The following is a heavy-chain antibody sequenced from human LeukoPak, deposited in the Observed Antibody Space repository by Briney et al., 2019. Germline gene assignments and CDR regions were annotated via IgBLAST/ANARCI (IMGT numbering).Heavy chain of an antibody. D-gene: IGHD3-16*01. CDR2: ISGDGGST. J-gene: IGHJ3*02. Sequence: GGSLRLTCAASGCTFDDYAMHWLRPAAGKGLDWVSLISGDGGSTYYADSVKGRFTISRDNSKNSLYLQMNSLRAEDTALYYCAKDIAGQGVEAFDIWGQGTMVTVSS. CDR1: GCTFDDYA. CDR3: AKDIAGQGVEAFDI. V-gene: IGHV3-43*02.